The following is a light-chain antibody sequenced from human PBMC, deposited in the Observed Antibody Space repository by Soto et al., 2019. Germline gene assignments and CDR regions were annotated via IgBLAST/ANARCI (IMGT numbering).Light chain of an antibody. Sequence: EIMMTQSPATLSVSPGERATLSCRASQSVSNNVAWYQQKPGQAPRLLIYYASTRATGIPARFSGSGSGTEFTLTNSSLQSEDFALYDCQKYNNWPPITFGQGTRLEIK. V-gene: IGKV3-15*01. CDR3: QKYNNWPPIT. CDR2: YAS. CDR1: QSVSNN. J-gene: IGKJ5*01.